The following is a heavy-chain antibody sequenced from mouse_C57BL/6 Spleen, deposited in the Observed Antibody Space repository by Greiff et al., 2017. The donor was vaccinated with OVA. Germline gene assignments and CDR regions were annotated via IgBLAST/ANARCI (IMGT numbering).Heavy chain of an antibody. CDR1: GYTFTDYE. Sequence: QVQLKQSGAELVRPGASVTLSCKASGYTFTDYEMHWVKQTPVHGLEWIGAIDPETGGTAYNQKFKGKAILTADKSSSTAYMELRSLTSEDSAFYYCTRLDPTVVAQVDYWGQGTTLTVSS. J-gene: IGHJ2*01. D-gene: IGHD1-1*01. CDR3: TRLDPTVVAQVDY. CDR2: IDPETGGT. V-gene: IGHV1-15*01.